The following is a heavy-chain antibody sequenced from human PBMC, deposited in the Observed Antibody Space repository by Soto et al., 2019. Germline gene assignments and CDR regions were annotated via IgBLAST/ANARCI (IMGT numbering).Heavy chain of an antibody. V-gene: IGHV3-11*06. J-gene: IGHJ4*02. CDR3: VRGGGGGLFEH. Sequence: PGGSLRLSCATSGFPLNDYYMTWIRQAPGKGLEWLSHISPKSTSRNYADSVKGRFTISRDNTESSLFLQMNSLGVDDTAVYSCVRGGGGGLFEHWGQGVLVTVSS. D-gene: IGHD2-21*01. CDR2: ISPKSTSR. CDR1: GFPLNDYY.